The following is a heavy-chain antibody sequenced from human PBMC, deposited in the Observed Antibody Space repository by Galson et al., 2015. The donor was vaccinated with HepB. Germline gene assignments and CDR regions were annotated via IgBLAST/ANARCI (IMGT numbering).Heavy chain of an antibody. CDR3: ARGLSSQLLPTYYYYYMDV. D-gene: IGHD2-2*01. CDR2: IIPIFGTA. Sequence: SVKVSCKASGGTFSSYAISWVRQAPGQGLEWMGGIIPIFGTANYAQKFQGRVTITADESTSTAYMELSSLRSEDTAVYYCARGLSSQLLPTYYYYYMDVWGKGTTVTVSS. J-gene: IGHJ6*03. V-gene: IGHV1-69*13. CDR1: GGTFSSYA.